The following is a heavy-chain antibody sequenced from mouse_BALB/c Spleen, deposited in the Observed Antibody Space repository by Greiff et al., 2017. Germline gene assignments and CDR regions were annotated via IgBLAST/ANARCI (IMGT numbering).Heavy chain of an antibody. CDR3: ARQAFITTAPGYAMDY. D-gene: IGHD1-2*01. V-gene: IGHV2-6-2*01. Sequence: VQVVESGPDLVAPSQSLSITCTVSGFSLTSYGVHWVRQPPGKGLEWLVVIWSDGSTTYNSALKSRLSISKDNSKSQVFLKMNSLQTDDTAMYYCARQAFITTAPGYAMDYWGQGTSVTVSS. CDR1: GFSLTSYG. J-gene: IGHJ4*01. CDR2: IWSDGST.